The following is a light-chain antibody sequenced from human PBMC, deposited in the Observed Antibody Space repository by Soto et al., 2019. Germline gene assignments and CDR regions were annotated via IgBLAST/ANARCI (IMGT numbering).Light chain of an antibody. CDR2: DAF. CDR3: QQFSSYPLT. Sequence: VLTQSPGTLSLSPGESATLYCRASRSLDSGQLAWYQQKVGRAPRLLIHDAFMRATGIPDRFSGSGSETDFTLTISRLEPEDFAVYYCQQFSSYPLTFGGGTKVDI. CDR1: RSLDSGQ. J-gene: IGKJ4*01. V-gene: IGKV3-20*01.